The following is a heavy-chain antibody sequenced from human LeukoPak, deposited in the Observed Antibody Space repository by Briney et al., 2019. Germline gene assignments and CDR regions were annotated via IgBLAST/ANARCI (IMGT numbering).Heavy chain of an antibody. J-gene: IGHJ4*02. V-gene: IGHV4-31*03. CDR2: IYYSGST. Sequence: PSETLSLTCTVSGGSISSGGYYWSWIRQHPGKGLEWIGYIYYSGSTYYNPSLKSRVTISVDTSKNQFSLKLSSVTAADTAVYYCARAGYCSSTSCRRKTPFDYWGQRTLVTVSS. D-gene: IGHD2-2*01. CDR3: ARAGYCSSTSCRRKTPFDY. CDR1: GGSISSGGYY.